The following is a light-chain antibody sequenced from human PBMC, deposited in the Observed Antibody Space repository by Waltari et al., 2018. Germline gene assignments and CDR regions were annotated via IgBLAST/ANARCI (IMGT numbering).Light chain of an antibody. CDR2: KAS. J-gene: IGKJ2*01. CDR1: ESISTW. Sequence: DIQMTQSPSTLSASVGDTVTFTCRASESISTWLAWYQQRPGKAPKLLIYKASYLETGVPIKIKGKGFGKRVISTISSLRPDDSATYYCQQYSNYYTFGQGTKLEIK. V-gene: IGKV1-5*03. CDR3: QQYSNYYT.